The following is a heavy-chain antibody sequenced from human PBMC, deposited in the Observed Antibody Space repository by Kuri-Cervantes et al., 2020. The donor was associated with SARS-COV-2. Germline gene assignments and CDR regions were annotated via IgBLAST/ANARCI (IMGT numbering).Heavy chain of an antibody. D-gene: IGHD3-9*01. CDR3: ARTPSYYDILTGYYGDAFDI. Sequence: GESLKISCAASGFTFSSYAMSWVRQAPGKGLEWVSAISGSGGSTYYADSVKGRFTISRDNSKNTLYLQMNSLRAEDTAVYYCARTPSYYDILTGYYGDAFDIWGQGTMVTVSS. J-gene: IGHJ3*02. CDR2: ISGSGGST. V-gene: IGHV3-23*01. CDR1: GFTFSSYA.